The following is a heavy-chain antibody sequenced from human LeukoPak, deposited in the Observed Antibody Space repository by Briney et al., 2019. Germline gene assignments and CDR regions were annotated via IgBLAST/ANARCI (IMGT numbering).Heavy chain of an antibody. D-gene: IGHD3-10*01. Sequence: PGRSLRLSCAASGFTFSSYGMHWVRQAPGKGLEWVAVIWYDGSNKYYADSVKGRFTISRDNSKNTLYLQMNSLRAEDTAVYHCAKLGLYGSGSYWDYWGQGTLVTVSS. V-gene: IGHV3-33*06. CDR1: GFTFSSYG. CDR3: AKLGLYGSGSYWDY. CDR2: IWYDGSNK. J-gene: IGHJ4*02.